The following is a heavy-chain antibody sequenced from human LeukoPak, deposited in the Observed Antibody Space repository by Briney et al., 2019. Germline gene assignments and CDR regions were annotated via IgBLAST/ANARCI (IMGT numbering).Heavy chain of an antibody. CDR1: GGSISSSY. D-gene: IGHD6-6*01. V-gene: IGHV4-59*01. Sequence: SETLSLTCTVSGGSISSSYWSWIRQPPGKGLEWIGYIQYSGSTNYNPSLKSRVTISIGTSKKQFSLNLTSVTAADTAVYYCARDWFGGLPGNRVAARPISRWFDPWGPGTLVTVSS. CDR2: IQYSGST. J-gene: IGHJ5*02. CDR3: ARDWFGGLPGNRVAARPISRWFDP.